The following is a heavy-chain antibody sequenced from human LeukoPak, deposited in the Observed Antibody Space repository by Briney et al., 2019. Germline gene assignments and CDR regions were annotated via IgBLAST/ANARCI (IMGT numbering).Heavy chain of an antibody. V-gene: IGHV5-51*01. CDR1: GYSFISYW. CDR3: ARAGGHSVTYYDSSGYEY. Sequence: GESLKISCKGSGYSFISYWIGWVRQMPGKGLEWMGIIYPGDSDTRYSPSFQGQVTISADKSISTAYLQWSSLKASDTAMYYCARAGGHSVTYYDSSGYEYWGQGTLVTVSS. D-gene: IGHD3-22*01. J-gene: IGHJ4*02. CDR2: IYPGDSDT.